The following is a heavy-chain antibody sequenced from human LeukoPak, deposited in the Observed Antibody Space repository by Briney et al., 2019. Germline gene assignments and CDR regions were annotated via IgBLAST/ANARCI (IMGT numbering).Heavy chain of an antibody. D-gene: IGHD3-22*01. CDR1: GGSISSYY. CDR3: ARGLVTMIVVDYGMDV. J-gene: IGHJ6*02. Sequence: KASETLSLTCTVSGGSISSYYWSRIRQPAGKGLEWIGRIYTSGSTNYNPSLKSRVTMSVDTSKNQFSLKLSSVTAADTAVYYCARGLVTMIVVDYGMDVWGQGTTVTVSS. V-gene: IGHV4-4*07. CDR2: IYTSGST.